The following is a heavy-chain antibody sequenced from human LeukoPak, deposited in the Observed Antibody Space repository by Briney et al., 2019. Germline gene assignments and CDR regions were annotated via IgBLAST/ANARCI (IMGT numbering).Heavy chain of an antibody. CDR1: GFTFDDYA. J-gene: IGHJ6*03. Sequence: PGGSLRLSCAASGFTFDDYAMHWVRQAPGKGLEWVSGISWNSGAVGYADSVKGRFTISRDNAKNSLYMQLNSLTAEDTAVYYCARVAVIYQYYMNVWGRGTTVTVSS. CDR3: ARVAVIYQYYMNV. CDR2: ISWNSGAV. D-gene: IGHD2-2*01. V-gene: IGHV3-9*01.